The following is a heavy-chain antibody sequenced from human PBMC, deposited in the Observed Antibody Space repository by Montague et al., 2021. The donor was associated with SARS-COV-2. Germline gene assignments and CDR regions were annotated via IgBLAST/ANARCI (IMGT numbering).Heavy chain of an antibody. D-gene: IGHD3-10*01. V-gene: IGHV4-39*01. CDR1: GGSITRNYY. CDR3: ARPLVRGVPKAFDI. CDR2: IYYSGTT. Sequence: SETRSLTCTVSGGSITRNYYWGWIRQPPGKGLGWVGNIYYSGTTFINPSLESRVTISVDASENQFSLNLTSVTAADTAVYYCARPLVRGVPKAFDIWGQGALVIVSS. J-gene: IGHJ3*02.